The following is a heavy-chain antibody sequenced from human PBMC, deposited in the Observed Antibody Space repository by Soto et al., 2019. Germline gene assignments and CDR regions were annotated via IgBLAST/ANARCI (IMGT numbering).Heavy chain of an antibody. D-gene: IGHD3-3*01. Sequence: ASVKVSCKASGYTFTSYGISWVRQAPGQGLEWMGWISAYNGNTNYAQKLQGRVTVTTDTSTSTAYMELRSLRSDDTAVYYCARDQSRAWSGYPPGDYWGQGTLVTVSS. CDR2: ISAYNGNT. J-gene: IGHJ4*02. CDR1: GYTFTSYG. V-gene: IGHV1-18*01. CDR3: ARDQSRAWSGYPPGDY.